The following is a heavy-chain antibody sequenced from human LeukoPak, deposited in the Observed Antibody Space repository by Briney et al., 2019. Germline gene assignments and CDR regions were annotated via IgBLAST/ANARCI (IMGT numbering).Heavy chain of an antibody. CDR2: ISGSGGST. V-gene: IGHV3-23*01. CDR1: GFTFSSHA. D-gene: IGHD3-3*02. Sequence: PGGSLRLSCAASGFTFSSHAMSWVRQAPGKGLEWVSAISGSGGSTYYADSVKGRFTISRDNSKNTLYLQMNSLRAEDTAVYYCAKGHFFVTRSPFDPWGQGTLVTVSS. J-gene: IGHJ5*02. CDR3: AKGHFFVTRSPFDP.